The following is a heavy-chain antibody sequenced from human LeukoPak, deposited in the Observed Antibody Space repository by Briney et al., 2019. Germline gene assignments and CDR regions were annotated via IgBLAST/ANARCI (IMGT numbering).Heavy chain of an antibody. CDR2: IYYSGST. CDR3: ARGYYDSSGYLISYNWFDP. V-gene: IGHV4-59*01. D-gene: IGHD3-22*01. J-gene: IGHJ5*02. CDR1: GGSISHYY. Sequence: PSETLSLTCTVSGGSISHYYWSWIRQPPGKGLEWIGYIYYSGSTNYNPSLKSRVTISVDTSKYQFSLKLSSVTAADTAVYYCARGYYDSSGYLISYNWFDPWGQGTLVTVSS.